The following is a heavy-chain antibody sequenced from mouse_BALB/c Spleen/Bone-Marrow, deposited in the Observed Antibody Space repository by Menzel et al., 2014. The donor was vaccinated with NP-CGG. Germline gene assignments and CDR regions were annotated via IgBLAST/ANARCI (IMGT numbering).Heavy chain of an antibody. CDR3: GRGDGSMDY. Sequence: DVKLVESGGNLVKPGGSLKLSCAASELTYSSYGMTSVRQTPDKRLEWVATISGGDAYTYYPDSVKGRFTISRDSAKNILYLQMSSLKSEDPAMYYCGRGDGSMDYWGQGTSVTVSS. J-gene: IGHJ4*01. CDR1: ELTYSSYG. D-gene: IGHD3-3*01. CDR2: ISGGDAYT. V-gene: IGHV5-6*02.